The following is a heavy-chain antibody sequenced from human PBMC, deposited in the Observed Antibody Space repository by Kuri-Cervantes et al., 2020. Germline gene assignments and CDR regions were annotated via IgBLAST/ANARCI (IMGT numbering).Heavy chain of an antibody. Sequence: GGSLRLSCAASGFTFSSYSVNWVRQAPGKGLEWVSSISSSSTYIYYADSVKGRFTISGDNAKNSLYLQMNSLKTEDTAVYYCTTDLNSGFREPNVDYWGQGTLVTVSS. J-gene: IGHJ4*02. CDR2: ISSSSTYI. CDR1: GFTFSSYS. CDR3: TTDLNSGFREPNVDY. D-gene: IGHD3-10*01. V-gene: IGHV3-21*03.